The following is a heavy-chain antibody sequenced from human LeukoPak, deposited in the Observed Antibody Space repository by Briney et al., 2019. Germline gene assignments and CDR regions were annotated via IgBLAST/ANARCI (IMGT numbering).Heavy chain of an antibody. CDR2: INPNSGGT. D-gene: IGHD5-18*01. Sequence: ASVKVSCKASGYTFTCYYMHWVRQAPGQGLEWMGWINPNSGGTNYAQKFQGRVTMTRDTSISTAYMELSRLRSDDTAVYYCARGPRLTAMVGNYYYYMDVWGKGTTVTVSS. CDR3: ARGPRLTAMVGNYYYYMDV. CDR1: GYTFTCYY. J-gene: IGHJ6*03. V-gene: IGHV1-2*02.